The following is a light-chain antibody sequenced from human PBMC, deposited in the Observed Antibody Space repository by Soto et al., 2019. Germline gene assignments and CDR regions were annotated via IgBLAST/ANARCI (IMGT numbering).Light chain of an antibody. CDR1: ISNIATNY. CDR2: RDN. Sequence: QSVLTQPPSVSGTPGQRVTISCSGGISNIATNYVHWFQQLPGTAPKVLSNRDNQRPSGVPDRFSGYKSGTSASLAISGLRSEDEAEYYCAAWDDTVRSYVFGTGTNVTVL. CDR3: AAWDDTVRSYV. V-gene: IGLV1-47*01. J-gene: IGLJ1*01.